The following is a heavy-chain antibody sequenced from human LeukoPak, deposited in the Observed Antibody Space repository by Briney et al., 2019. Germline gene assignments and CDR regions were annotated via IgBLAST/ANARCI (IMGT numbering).Heavy chain of an antibody. J-gene: IGHJ3*02. CDR3: AGGHYYDSSGSAAFDI. CDR1: GGSFSDYY. V-gene: IGHV4-34*01. D-gene: IGHD3-22*01. Sequence: PSETLSLTCAVYGGSFSDYYWSWIRQPPGKGLEWIGEINHSGSTNYNPSLKSRVTISVDTSKNQFSLKLSSVTAADTAVYYCAGGHYYDSSGSAAFDIWGQGTMVTVSS. CDR2: INHSGST.